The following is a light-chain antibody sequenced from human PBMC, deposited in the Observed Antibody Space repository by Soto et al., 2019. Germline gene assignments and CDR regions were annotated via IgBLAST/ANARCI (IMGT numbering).Light chain of an antibody. Sequence: QSVLTQPPSVSGAPGQMVAISCTGSSSNIGAEYDVHWYQQLPGTAPKRPIYGDNNRPSGVPDRFSGSKSGTSASLAITGLQPEDEADYYCQSYDSSLTTFVFGTGTKVTVL. J-gene: IGLJ1*01. CDR2: GDN. CDR1: SSNIGAEYD. V-gene: IGLV1-40*01. CDR3: QSYDSSLTTFV.